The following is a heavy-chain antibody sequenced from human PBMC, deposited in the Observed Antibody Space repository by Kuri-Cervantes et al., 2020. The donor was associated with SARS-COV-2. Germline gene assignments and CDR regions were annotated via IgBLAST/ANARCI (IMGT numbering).Heavy chain of an antibody. J-gene: IGHJ4*02. V-gene: IGHV3-30*03. CDR3: ARDGAGFGDFDY. Sequence: GESLKISCAASGFTFSSYGMHWVRQAPGKGLEWVAVISYDGSNKYYADSVKGRFTISRDNSKNTLYLQMNSLRAEDTAVYYCARDGAGFGDFDYWGQGTLVTVSS. CDR2: ISYDGSNK. D-gene: IGHD3-16*01. CDR1: GFTFSSYG.